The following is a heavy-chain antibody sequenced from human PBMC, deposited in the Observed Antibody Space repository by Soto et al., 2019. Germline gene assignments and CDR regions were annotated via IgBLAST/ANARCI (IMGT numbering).Heavy chain of an antibody. J-gene: IGHJ4*02. V-gene: IGHV1-69*01. CDR3: ATALGCRSTSCTLDY. D-gene: IGHD2-2*01. Sequence: QVQLVQSGAEVKKPGSSVKVSCKASGGTFGSYAFSWVRQAPGQGLEWMGGIIPVSDAAHYAQKFQGRVTITADESTSTAYMELSSLSSQDTAVYYCATALGCRSTSCTLDYWGQGTRVSVSS. CDR1: GGTFGSYA. CDR2: IIPVSDAA.